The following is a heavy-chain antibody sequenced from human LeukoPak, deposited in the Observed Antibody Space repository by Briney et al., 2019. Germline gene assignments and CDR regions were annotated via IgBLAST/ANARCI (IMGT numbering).Heavy chain of an antibody. CDR1: GGSISTNNYY. V-gene: IGHV4-39*07. Sequence: SETLSLTCTVSGGSISTNNYYWGWIRLPPGKGLEWIGSISYSGTTYYNPSLKSRVTISIDTSRNQFSLKVTSVTAADTAVYYCAREGLDYGATLNWFDPWGQGTLVTVSS. CDR3: AREGLDYGATLNWFDP. D-gene: IGHD4/OR15-4a*01. CDR2: ISYSGTT. J-gene: IGHJ5*02.